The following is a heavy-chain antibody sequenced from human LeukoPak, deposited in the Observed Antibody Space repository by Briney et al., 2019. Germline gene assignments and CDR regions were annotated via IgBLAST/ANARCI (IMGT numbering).Heavy chain of an antibody. D-gene: IGHD5-18*01. V-gene: IGHV3-23*01. CDR1: GFTFSNYA. CDR2: ISGSGGNT. CDR3: AKHLYTYAWYSED. Sequence: GGSLRLSCAASGFTFSNYAMSWVRQAPGKGLEWVSAISGSGGNTYSADSVKGRFTISRDNSKNTLYLQMNGLRAEDTAVYHCAKHLYTYAWYSEDWGQGTLVTVSS. J-gene: IGHJ4*02.